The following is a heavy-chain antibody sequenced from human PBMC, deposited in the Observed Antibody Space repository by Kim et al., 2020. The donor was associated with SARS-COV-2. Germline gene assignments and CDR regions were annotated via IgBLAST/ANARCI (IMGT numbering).Heavy chain of an antibody. J-gene: IGHJ4*02. D-gene: IGHD3-22*01. V-gene: IGHV3-48*03. Sequence: GGSLRLSCAASGFTFSSYEMNWVRQAPGKGLEWVSYISSSGSTIYYADSVKGRFTISRDNAKNSLYLQMNSLRAEDTAVYYCASGLQKVFLPYYYDRGWSDYWGQGTLVTVSS. CDR3: ASGLQKVFLPYYYDRGWSDY. CDR1: GFTFSSYE. CDR2: ISSSGSTI.